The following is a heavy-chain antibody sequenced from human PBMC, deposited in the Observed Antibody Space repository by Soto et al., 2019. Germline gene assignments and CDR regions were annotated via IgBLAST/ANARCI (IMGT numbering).Heavy chain of an antibody. Sequence: EVQLVESGGGLVQPGGSLRLSCAASGFTFSSYWMHWVRQAPGQGLVWVSRINSDGSSTSYADSVKGRFTISRDNAKNTLYLQMNSLRAEDTAVYYCARGRYSSGQRWFDPWGQGNLGTVSS. CDR3: ARGRYSSGQRWFDP. J-gene: IGHJ5*02. V-gene: IGHV3-74*01. CDR1: GFTFSSYW. D-gene: IGHD6-19*01. CDR2: INSDGSST.